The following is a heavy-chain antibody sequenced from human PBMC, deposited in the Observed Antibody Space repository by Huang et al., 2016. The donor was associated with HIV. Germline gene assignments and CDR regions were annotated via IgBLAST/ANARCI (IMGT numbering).Heavy chain of an antibody. Sequence: QLQLQESGPGLVKPSETLSLICTVSGGSISSSTYYWGWIRQPPGKGLEWIGSFYYSGSTSYNPSLKSRVTISVDTSKNQFSRKLNSVTAADSAVYFCARQDGYKTGFFDYWGQGTLVTVSS. J-gene: IGHJ4*02. V-gene: IGHV4-39*01. D-gene: IGHD5-12*01. CDR1: GGSISSSTYY. CDR3: ARQDGYKTGFFDY. CDR2: FYYSGST.